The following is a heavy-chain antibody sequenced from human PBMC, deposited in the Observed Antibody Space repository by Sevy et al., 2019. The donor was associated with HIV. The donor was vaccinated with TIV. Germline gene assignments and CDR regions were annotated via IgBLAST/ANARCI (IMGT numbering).Heavy chain of an antibody. CDR3: AGEGVIYYDDGRDFDDAFDI. D-gene: IGHD3-22*01. Sequence: GGSLRLSCAASAFSLSNYYMTWVRQAPGKGLEWVANIKQGGNEQFYLESVKGRFTISRDDSKNSVYLQITGLRAEDTAVYYCAGEGVIYYDDGRDFDDAFDIWGHGTMVTVSS. J-gene: IGHJ3*02. V-gene: IGHV3-7*01. CDR2: IKQGGNEQ. CDR1: AFSLSNYY.